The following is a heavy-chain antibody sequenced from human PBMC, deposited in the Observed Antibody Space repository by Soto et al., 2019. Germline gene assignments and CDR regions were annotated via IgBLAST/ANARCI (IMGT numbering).Heavy chain of an antibody. CDR3: ARHPTVTEYYLDY. Sequence: SSETLSLTCTVSGGSISSYYWSWIRQPPGKGLEWIGYIYYSGSTNYNPSLKSRVTIPVDTSKNQFSLKLSSVTAADTAVYYCARHPTVTEYYLDYWGQGTLVTVSS. J-gene: IGHJ4*02. CDR1: GGSISSYY. D-gene: IGHD4-17*01. CDR2: IYYSGST. V-gene: IGHV4-59*08.